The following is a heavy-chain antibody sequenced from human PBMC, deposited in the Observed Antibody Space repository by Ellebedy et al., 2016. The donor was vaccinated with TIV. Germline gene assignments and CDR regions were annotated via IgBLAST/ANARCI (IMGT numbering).Heavy chain of an antibody. CDR2: INPNSGGT. V-gene: IGHV1-2*02. D-gene: IGHD1-26*01. CDR1: GHTFRGYY. Sequence: ASVKVSCKASGHTFRGYYIHWVRQAPGQGLEWMGWINPNSGGTNYAQKFQGRVTMTTETSISTAYMELSRLRSEDTAMYYCARDEVVGANRGYQFYGMDVWGQGTTVTVSS. CDR3: ARDEVVGANRGYQFYGMDV. J-gene: IGHJ6*02.